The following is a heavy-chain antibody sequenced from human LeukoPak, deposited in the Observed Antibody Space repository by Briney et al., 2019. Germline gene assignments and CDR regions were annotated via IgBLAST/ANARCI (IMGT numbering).Heavy chain of an antibody. CDR3: ARGPSGYHNT. Sequence: GGSLRLSCAASGFTFSSYSMNWVRQAPGKGLEWVSSISSSSSYIYYTDSVKGRFTISRDNAKNSLYLQMNSLRAEDTAVYYCARGPSGYHNTGGQGTLVTVSS. CDR1: GFTFSSYS. D-gene: IGHD5-12*01. CDR2: ISSSSSYI. J-gene: IGHJ4*02. V-gene: IGHV3-21*01.